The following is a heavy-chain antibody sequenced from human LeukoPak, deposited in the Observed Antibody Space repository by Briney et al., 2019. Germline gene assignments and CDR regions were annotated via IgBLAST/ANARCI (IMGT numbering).Heavy chain of an antibody. D-gene: IGHD1-26*01. CDR1: GFTFSSYA. V-gene: IGHV3-30-3*02. CDR3: AKSQGGSYYYFDY. CDR2: ISYDGSNK. J-gene: IGHJ4*02. Sequence: PGRSLRLSCAASGFTFSSYAMHWVRQAPGKGLEWVAVISYDGSNKYYADSVKGRFTISRDNSKNTLYLQMNSLRAEDTAVYYCAKSQGGSYYYFDYWGQGTLVTVSS.